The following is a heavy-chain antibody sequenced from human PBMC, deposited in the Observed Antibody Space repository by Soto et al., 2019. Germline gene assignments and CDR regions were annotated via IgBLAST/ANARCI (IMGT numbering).Heavy chain of an antibody. CDR1: GGSFSGYY. CDR2: IHHSGST. D-gene: IGHD6-6*01. J-gene: IGHJ5*02. V-gene: IGHV4-34*01. CDR3: ARTSSSVPYNWFAP. Sequence: QVQLQQWGAGLLTPSETLSLTCAVYGGSFSGYYWIWIRQPPVKGLEWIWEIHHSGSTNYNPSLKSLVTISVEPSKNQFSLKLSSVTAADTAVYYCARTSSSVPYNWFAPWGQGTLVTVSS.